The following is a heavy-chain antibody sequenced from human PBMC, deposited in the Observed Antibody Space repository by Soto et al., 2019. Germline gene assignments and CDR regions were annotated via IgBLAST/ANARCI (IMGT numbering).Heavy chain of an antibody. V-gene: IGHV3-23*01. CDR1: GLTFSSYA. Sequence: GGSLRLSCAASGLTFSSYAMSWVRQAPGKGLEWVSAIRSSGDNTYYADSVKGRFTISRDNSKSTLYLQMNSLRAEDTAIYYCAKLPVAGSSTFDCWGQGILVTVSS. D-gene: IGHD6-19*01. CDR2: IRSSGDNT. CDR3: AKLPVAGSSTFDC. J-gene: IGHJ4*02.